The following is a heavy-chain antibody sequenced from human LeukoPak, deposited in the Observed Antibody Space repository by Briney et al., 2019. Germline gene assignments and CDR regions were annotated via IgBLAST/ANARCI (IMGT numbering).Heavy chain of an antibody. CDR1: GFTFSNYW. CDR2: IKVDGSEK. CDR3: ARAPDYGDYDRWFDP. J-gene: IGHJ5*02. D-gene: IGHD4-17*01. Sequence: GGSLRLSCAASGFTFSNYWMSWVRQAPGKGLEWVANIKVDGSEKYYLDSVKGRFTISRDNAKNSVYLQMNSLRAEDTAVYYCARAPDYGDYDRWFDPWGQGTLVTVSS. V-gene: IGHV3-7*01.